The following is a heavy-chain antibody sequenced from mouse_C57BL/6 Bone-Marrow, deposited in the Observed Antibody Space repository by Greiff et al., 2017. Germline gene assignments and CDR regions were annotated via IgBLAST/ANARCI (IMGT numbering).Heavy chain of an antibody. CDR1: GFTFSSYG. V-gene: IGHV5-6*01. CDR3: ARQGYYSNSYAMDY. CDR2: ISSGGSYT. J-gene: IGHJ4*01. Sequence: EVQVVESGGDLVKPGGSLKLSCAASGFTFSSYGMSWVRQTPDKRLEWVATISSGGSYTYYPDSVKERFTISRDNATNTLYLQMSSLKSEDTAMYYCARQGYYSNSYAMDYWGQGTSVTVSS. D-gene: IGHD2-5*01.